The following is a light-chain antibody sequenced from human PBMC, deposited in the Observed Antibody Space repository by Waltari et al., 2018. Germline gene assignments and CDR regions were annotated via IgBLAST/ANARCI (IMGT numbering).Light chain of an antibody. V-gene: IGKV3-15*01. CDR1: QSVSSN. CDR3: QQYNNWPLYT. Sequence: EILMTQSPATLSVSPGERATLSCRASQSVSSNLAWYQQKPGQAPRLLIYGTSPRATGIPARFSGSGSGTEFTLTISSLQSEDFAVYYCQQYNNWPLYTFGQGTQLEIK. CDR2: GTS. J-gene: IGKJ2*01.